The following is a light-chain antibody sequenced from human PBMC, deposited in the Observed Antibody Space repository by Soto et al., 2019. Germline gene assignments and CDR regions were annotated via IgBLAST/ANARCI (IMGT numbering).Light chain of an antibody. V-gene: IGLV3-1*01. CDR2: QDT. J-gene: IGLJ2*01. CDR3: QAWDSSTGVV. Sequence: SSELTQPPSVSVSPGQTASIPCSGDKLGDRFACWYQQKPGQSPVMVIYQDTRRPSGIPERFSGSNSGSTATLTISGTQAMDEADYYCQAWDSSTGVVFGGGTKLTVL. CDR1: KLGDRF.